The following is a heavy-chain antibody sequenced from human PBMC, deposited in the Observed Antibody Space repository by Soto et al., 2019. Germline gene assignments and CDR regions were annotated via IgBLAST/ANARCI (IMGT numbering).Heavy chain of an antibody. V-gene: IGHV1-18*01. CDR3: VRGGLLRPPRPFHYAHLDV. CDR2: VSPLTGDT. Sequence: VQLVQSGAELGEPGASLTVSCKVFGYTFPTYGLTWVRQAPGQGLEWVGWVSPLTGDTFYAPGLQVRVTMATDTASNTAYLSLQNLRTSDTATYFCVRGGLLRPPRPFHYAHLDVWGQGTPVTV. D-gene: IGHD2-2*01. J-gene: IGHJ6*02. CDR1: GYTFPTYG.